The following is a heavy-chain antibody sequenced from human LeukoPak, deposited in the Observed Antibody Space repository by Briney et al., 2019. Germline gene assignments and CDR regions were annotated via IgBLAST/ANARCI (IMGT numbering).Heavy chain of an antibody. CDR3: AARPLMPPRFDD. J-gene: IGHJ4*02. CDR1: GFTFSSYP. Sequence: GGSPRLSCAASGFTFSSYPMSWVRQAPGKGLQWVSTISGGGASAYYADSVKGRFTISRDNSKSTLYLQMNSLRDEDTAIYYCAARPLMPPRFDDWGQGTLVTVSS. D-gene: IGHD2-2*01. CDR2: ISGGGASA. V-gene: IGHV3-23*01.